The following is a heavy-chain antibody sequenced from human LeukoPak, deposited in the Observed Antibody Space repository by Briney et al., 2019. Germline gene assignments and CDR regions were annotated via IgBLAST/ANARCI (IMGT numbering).Heavy chain of an antibody. CDR3: AKDGQL. CDR1: GFTFSSYG. J-gene: IGHJ4*02. V-gene: IGHV3-23*01. D-gene: IGHD5-24*01. CDR2: ISGSGDST. Sequence: GGSLRLSCAASGFTFSSYGMNWVRQAPGKGLEWVSGISGSGDSTYYAASVKGRFTISRDNSKNTLYLQMSSLRAEDRAVYYCAKDGQLRGQGTLVTVSS.